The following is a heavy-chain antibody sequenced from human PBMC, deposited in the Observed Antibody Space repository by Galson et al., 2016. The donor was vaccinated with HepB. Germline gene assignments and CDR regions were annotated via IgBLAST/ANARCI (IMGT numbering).Heavy chain of an antibody. V-gene: IGHV1-69*13. CDR2: IIPILGPA. Sequence: SVKVSCKASGGTFSSYAISWVRQAPGQGLEWMGGIIPILGPANYAQKFQGRVTITADESTSTAYKELSSLRSEDTAVYYCASKAGVRGVIKVGGMDVWGQGTTVTVSS. CDR1: GGTFSSYA. D-gene: IGHD3-10*01. J-gene: IGHJ6*02. CDR3: ASKAGVRGVIKVGGMDV.